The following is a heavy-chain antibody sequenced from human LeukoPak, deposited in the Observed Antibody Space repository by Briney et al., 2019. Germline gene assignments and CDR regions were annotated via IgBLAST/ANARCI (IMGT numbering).Heavy chain of an antibody. V-gene: IGHV3-11*01. CDR3: ARVPRRQWLMDY. Sequence: GGSLRLSCAASGFTFSDYYMSWIRQAPGKGLEWVSYISSSGSTIYYAGSVKGRFTISRDNAKNSLYLQVNSLRAEDTAVYYCARVPRRQWLMDYWGQGTLVTVSS. CDR2: ISSSGSTI. J-gene: IGHJ4*02. CDR1: GFTFSDYY. D-gene: IGHD6-19*01.